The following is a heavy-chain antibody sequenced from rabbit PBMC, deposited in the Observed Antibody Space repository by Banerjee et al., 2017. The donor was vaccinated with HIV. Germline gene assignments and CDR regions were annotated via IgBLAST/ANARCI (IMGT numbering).Heavy chain of an antibody. CDR2: IYVDSVSNT. J-gene: IGHJ4*01. D-gene: IGHD4-1*01. CDR3: ARMGYYSSGWGAEPGYYFNL. Sequence: QSLEESGGGLVKPGASLTLTCTASGFFFSNYYYMCWVRQAPGKGLEWIACIYVDSVSNTYYASWAKGRFTISKTSSTTVTLQMTSLTAADTATYFCARMGYYSSGWGAEPGYYFNLWGQGTLVTVS. V-gene: IGHV1S40*01. CDR1: GFFFSNYYY.